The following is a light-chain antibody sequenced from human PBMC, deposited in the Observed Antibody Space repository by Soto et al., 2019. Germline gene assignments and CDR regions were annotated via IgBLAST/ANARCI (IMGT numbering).Light chain of an antibody. CDR2: EGS. CDR1: SSDVGSYNL. CDR3: CSYAGSSTYI. Sequence: LTQPASVSGSPGQSITISCTGTSSDVGSYNLVSWYQQHPGKAPKLMIYEGSKRPSGVSNRFSGSKSGNTASLTISGLQAEDEADYYCCSYAGSSTYIFGTGTKVTVL. V-gene: IGLV2-23*01. J-gene: IGLJ1*01.